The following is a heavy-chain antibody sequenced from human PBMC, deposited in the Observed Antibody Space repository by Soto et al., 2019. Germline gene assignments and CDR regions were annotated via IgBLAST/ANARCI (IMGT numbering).Heavy chain of an antibody. CDR3: ARDDSSGSYGMVV. CDR2: ISPIFGTA. D-gene: IGHD3-22*01. V-gene: IGHV1-69*12. CDR1: GGTFSSYA. J-gene: IGHJ6*02. Sequence: QVQLVQSGAEVKKPGSSVKVSCKASGGTFSSYAISWVRQAPGQGLEWMGGISPIFGTANYAQKFQGRVTISADESTRTAYMELGSLRSEVTAVDYCARDDSSGSYGMVVWGQGPTVTVSS.